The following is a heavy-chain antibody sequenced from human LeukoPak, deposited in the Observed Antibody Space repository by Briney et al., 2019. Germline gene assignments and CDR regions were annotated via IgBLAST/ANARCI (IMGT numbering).Heavy chain of an antibody. CDR3: ARPVYGDYSFLAFDI. Sequence: GESLKISCKGSGYSFTSYWIGWVRQMPGKGLEWMGIIYPGDSDTRYSPSFQGQDTISADKSISTAYLQWSSLKASDTAMYYCARPVYGDYSFLAFDIWGQGTMVTVSS. CDR1: GYSFTSYW. V-gene: IGHV5-51*01. CDR2: IYPGDSDT. J-gene: IGHJ3*02. D-gene: IGHD4-17*01.